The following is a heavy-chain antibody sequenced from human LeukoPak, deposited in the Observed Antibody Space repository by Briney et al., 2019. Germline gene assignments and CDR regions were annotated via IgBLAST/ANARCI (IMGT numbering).Heavy chain of an antibody. CDR2: ISGSGGST. CDR1: GFTFSSYA. Sequence: GGSLRLSCAASGFTFSSYAMSWVRQAPGKGLEWVSAISGSGGSTYYADSVKGRFTISRDNSKNTLYLQMNSLRAEDTAVYYCAKDNWPAMAAAGTGAFDIWGQGTMVTVSS. V-gene: IGHV3-23*01. D-gene: IGHD6-13*01. J-gene: IGHJ3*02. CDR3: AKDNWPAMAAAGTGAFDI.